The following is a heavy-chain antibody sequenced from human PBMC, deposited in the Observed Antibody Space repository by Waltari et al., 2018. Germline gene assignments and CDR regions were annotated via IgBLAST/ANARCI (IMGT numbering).Heavy chain of an antibody. CDR3: ARGRYTAFDY. CDR2: AYYRSKWSN. Sequence: QVQLQQSGPRLVKPSQTLSLTCAASGDSFSNTNVAWNWIGQSPSRGLEWLGRAYYRSKWSNDYAGSVKSRIAINPDTSKNEFSLQLNSVTPEDTAVYYCARGRYTAFDYWGQGILVTVSS. J-gene: IGHJ4*02. V-gene: IGHV6-1*01. CDR1: GDSFSNTNVA. D-gene: IGHD1-20*01.